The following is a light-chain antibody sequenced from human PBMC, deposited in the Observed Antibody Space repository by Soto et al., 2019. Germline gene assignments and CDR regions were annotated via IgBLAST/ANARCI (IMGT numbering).Light chain of an antibody. CDR2: EVT. CDR1: TTDIGTYNY. J-gene: IGLJ1*01. CDR3: SSYTSSTTLYV. V-gene: IGLV2-14*01. Sequence: QSVLTQPASVSGSPGQSITVSCTGSTTDIGTYNYVSWYQQLPGKAPKLIIFEVTNRPSGVSDRFSGSKSGNTASLTISGLQTEDEADYYCSSYTSSTTLYVFGTGTKVTVL.